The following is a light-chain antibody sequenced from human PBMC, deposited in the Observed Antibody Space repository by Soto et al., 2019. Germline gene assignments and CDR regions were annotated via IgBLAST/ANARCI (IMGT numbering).Light chain of an antibody. CDR2: KAS. CDR3: QQYNSYPWT. J-gene: IGKJ1*01. CDR1: QSISSW. Sequence: DIQMTQSPSSLSASVGDRVTITCPASQSISSWLAWYQQKLGKAPKLLIYKASTLESGVPSNFSGSGSGTEFTLTISSLQPEDFATYYCQQYNSYPWTFGQGTKVDI. V-gene: IGKV1-5*03.